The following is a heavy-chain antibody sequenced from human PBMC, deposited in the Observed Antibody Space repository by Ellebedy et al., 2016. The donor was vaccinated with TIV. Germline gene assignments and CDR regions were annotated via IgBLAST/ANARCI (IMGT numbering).Heavy chain of an antibody. CDR1: GFTFDDYY. V-gene: IGHV3-20*01. CDR2: INWNGAFT. CDR3: ARSGYTQNYDY. Sequence: PGGSLSLSCAASGFTFDDYYMTWVRQAPGKGLEWVCGINWNGAFTSCADSVKGRFTISRDNTRNSLYLQLTSLRAEDTAFYHCARSGYTQNYDYWGQGTLVTVSS. J-gene: IGHJ4*02. D-gene: IGHD5-24*01.